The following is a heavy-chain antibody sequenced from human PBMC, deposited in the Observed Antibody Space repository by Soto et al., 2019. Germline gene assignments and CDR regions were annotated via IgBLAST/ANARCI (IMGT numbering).Heavy chain of an antibody. V-gene: IGHV3-73*02. J-gene: IGHJ4*01. CDR2: IRSKANNYAT. CDR3: VAGTFQY. Sequence: EVQLAESGGGLVQPGGYLKLSCAASGFTFNASAMHWVRQASGKGLECVGRIRSKANNYATVHAASMRGRLTISRDDSKNTAYLQMNSLLKEATAVYYCVAGTFQYWGRGVLGTVSS. D-gene: IGHD1-26*01. CDR1: GFTFNASA.